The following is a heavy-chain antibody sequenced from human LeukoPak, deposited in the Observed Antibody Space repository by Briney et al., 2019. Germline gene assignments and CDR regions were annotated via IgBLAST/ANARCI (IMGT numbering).Heavy chain of an antibody. CDR1: GFSFSSYS. Sequence: GGSLRLSCAASGFSFSSYSMNWVRQAPGKGLEWVSYISSSSSTIYYADSVKGRFTISRDNAKNSLYLQMNSLRAEDTAVYYCALEWELPDAFDYWGQGSLVTVSS. CDR2: ISSSSSTI. CDR3: ALEWELPDAFDY. D-gene: IGHD1-26*01. V-gene: IGHV3-48*01. J-gene: IGHJ4*02.